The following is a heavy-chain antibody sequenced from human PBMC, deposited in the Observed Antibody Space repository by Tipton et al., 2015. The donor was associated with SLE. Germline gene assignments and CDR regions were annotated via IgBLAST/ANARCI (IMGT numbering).Heavy chain of an antibody. CDR3: ARDGVVVAATGIDY. CDR2: IYHSGST. V-gene: IGHV4-38-2*02. D-gene: IGHD2-15*01. CDR1: GFTFSDYY. Sequence: LRLSCAASGFTFSDYYMSWIRQPPGKGLEWIGSIYHSGSTYYNPSLKSRVTISVDTSKNQFSLKLSSVTAADTAVYYCARDGVVVAATGIDYWGQGTLVTVSS. J-gene: IGHJ4*02.